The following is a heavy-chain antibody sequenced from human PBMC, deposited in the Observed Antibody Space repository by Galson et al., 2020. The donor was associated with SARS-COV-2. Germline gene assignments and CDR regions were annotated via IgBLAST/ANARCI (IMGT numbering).Heavy chain of an antibody. CDR3: ARDPGNSGYEGLYYYYGMDV. V-gene: IGHV3-33*01. Sequence: GGSLRLSCAASGFTFSSYGMHWVRQAPGKGLEWVAVIWYDGSNKYYADSVKGRFTISRDNSKNTLYLQMNSLRAEDTAVYYCARDPGNSGYEGLYYYYGMDVWGQGTTVTVSS. J-gene: IGHJ6*02. D-gene: IGHD5-12*01. CDR2: IWYDGSNK. CDR1: GFTFSSYG.